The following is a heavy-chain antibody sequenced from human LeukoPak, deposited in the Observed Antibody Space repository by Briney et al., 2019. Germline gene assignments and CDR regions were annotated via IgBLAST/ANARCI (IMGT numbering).Heavy chain of an antibody. CDR3: ARGNGQQLVSDLDY. J-gene: IGHJ4*02. Sequence: SVKVSCKASGGTFSSYAISWVRQAPGQGLEWMGRIIPILGIANYAQKFQGRVTMTTDTSTSTAYMELRSLRSDDTAVYYCARGNGQQLVSDLDYWGQGTLVTVSS. V-gene: IGHV1-69*04. D-gene: IGHD6-13*01. CDR1: GGTFSSYA. CDR2: IIPILGIA.